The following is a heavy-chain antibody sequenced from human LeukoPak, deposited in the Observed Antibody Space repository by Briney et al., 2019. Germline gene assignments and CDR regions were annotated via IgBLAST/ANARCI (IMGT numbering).Heavy chain of an antibody. CDR1: GFTFSAFG. Sequence: GGSLRLSCAASGFTFSAFGMHWVRQAPGKGLEWVAVISSDGTNKYYTDSVKGRFTISRDNSKNTLYMQMNSLRAEDTAAYFCAKLRLYSSGSADYWGQGTLVTVSS. D-gene: IGHD6-19*01. CDR2: ISSDGTNK. V-gene: IGHV3-30*18. J-gene: IGHJ4*02. CDR3: AKLRLYSSGSADY.